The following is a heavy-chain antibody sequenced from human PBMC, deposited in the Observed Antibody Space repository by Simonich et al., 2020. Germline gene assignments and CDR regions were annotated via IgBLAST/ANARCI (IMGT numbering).Heavy chain of an antibody. Sequence: QVQLQESGPGLVKPSETLSLTCTVSGGSISSYYWSWIRQPPGKGLGWIGYIYYSGSTNYTPSPKSRVTISVDTSKNQFSLKLSSVTAADTAVYYCARHDRWLQFYFDYWGQGTLVTVSS. CDR1: GGSISSYY. D-gene: IGHD5-12*01. CDR2: IYYSGST. J-gene: IGHJ4*02. V-gene: IGHV4-59*08. CDR3: ARHDRWLQFYFDY.